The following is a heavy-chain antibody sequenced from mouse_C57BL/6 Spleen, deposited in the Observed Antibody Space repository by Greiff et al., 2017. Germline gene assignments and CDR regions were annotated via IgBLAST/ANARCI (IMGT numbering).Heavy chain of an antibody. D-gene: IGHD1-1*01. CDR3: ARRSGSSGFDY. CDR1: GFSLTSYG. J-gene: IGHJ2*01. V-gene: IGHV2-2*01. CDR2: ICRGGST. Sequence: QVQLQQSGPGLVQPSPSLSITCTASGFSLTSYGVHWVRQSPGKGLEWLGVICRGGSTDYNAAFISSLSISKDNSKSQVFFKMNSRQADDTAIYYCARRSGSSGFDYWGQGTTLTVSS.